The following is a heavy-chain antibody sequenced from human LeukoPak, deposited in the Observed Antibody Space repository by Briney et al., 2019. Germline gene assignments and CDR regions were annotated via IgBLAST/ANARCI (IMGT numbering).Heavy chain of an antibody. CDR3: ARERLAMVRGVIPKEAWGWFDP. V-gene: IGHV4-34*01. J-gene: IGHJ5*02. D-gene: IGHD3-10*01. CDR1: GGSFSGYY. CDR2: INHSGST. Sequence: SETLSLTCAVYGGSFSGYYWSWLRQPPGKGLEWIGEINHSGSTNYNPSLKSRATISVDTSKSQFSLELSSVTAADTAVYYCARERLAMVRGVIPKEAWGWFDPWGQGTLVTVSS.